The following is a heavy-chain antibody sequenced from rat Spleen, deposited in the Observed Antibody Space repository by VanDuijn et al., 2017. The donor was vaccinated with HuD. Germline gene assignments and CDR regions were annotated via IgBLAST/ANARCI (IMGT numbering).Heavy chain of an antibody. CDR2: MSYEGSST. Sequence: EVQLVESGGGLVQPGSSMKLSCAASGFTFSDYYMAWVRQAPKTGLEWVASMSYEGSSTYYGDSVKGRFTISRDNAKSTLYLQMDSLRSEDTATYYGSRTSWDYFDYWGQGVLVTVSS. CDR1: GFTFSDYY. CDR3: SRTSWDYFDY. J-gene: IGHJ2*01. V-gene: IGHV5-22*01.